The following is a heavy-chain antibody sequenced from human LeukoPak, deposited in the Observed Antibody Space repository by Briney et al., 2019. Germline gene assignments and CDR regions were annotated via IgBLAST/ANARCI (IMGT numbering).Heavy chain of an antibody. CDR1: GFTFNLYG. CDR2: ITDSGTGT. CDR3: ARDSPVLTY. J-gene: IGHJ4*02. Sequence: GSLRLSCAASGFTFNLYGMHWVRQAPGKGLEWVSSITDSGTGTYYADSVKGRFTISRDNSKNTLYLQMNSLRVEDTAIYFCARDSPVLTYWGQGTLVTVSS. V-gene: IGHV3-23*01.